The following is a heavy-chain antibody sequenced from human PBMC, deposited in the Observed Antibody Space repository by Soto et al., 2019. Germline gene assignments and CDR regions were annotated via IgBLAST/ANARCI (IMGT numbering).Heavy chain of an antibody. CDR3: ARVHYYDSSAYYL. CDR2: ISSSSSYI. V-gene: IGHV3-21*01. D-gene: IGHD3-22*01. Sequence: EVQLVESGGGLVKPGESLRLSCAASGFTFSSYNMNWVRQAPGKGLEWVSYISSSSSYIYYADSVKGRFTISRDNAKNSLYLQMSSLRAEDTAVYYCARVHYYDSSAYYLWGQGTLVTVSS. CDR1: GFTFSSYN. J-gene: IGHJ4*02.